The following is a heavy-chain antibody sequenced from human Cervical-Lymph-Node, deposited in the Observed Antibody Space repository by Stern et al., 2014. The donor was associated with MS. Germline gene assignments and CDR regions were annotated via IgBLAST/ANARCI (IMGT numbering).Heavy chain of an antibody. J-gene: IGHJ5*01. CDR3: ARDDSARPAYKT. D-gene: IGHD2-21*01. V-gene: IGHV3-49*05. CDR2: VRTRAYGETT. CDR1: GFIFGDYD. Sequence: EDQLVESGGGLVKPGRSLRLSCTTSGFIFGDYDMYWFRQAPGKGPEWVSLVRTRAYGETTEYAASVKGRFAMSRDDSKSIAYLQMNSLEIADTGVYYCARDDSARPAYKTWGQGTLVTVSS.